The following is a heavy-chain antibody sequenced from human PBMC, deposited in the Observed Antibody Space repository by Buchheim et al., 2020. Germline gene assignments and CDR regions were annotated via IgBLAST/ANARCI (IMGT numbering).Heavy chain of an antibody. CDR1: GGSFRGFH. V-gene: IGHV4-34*01. Sequence: QVQVQQWGAGLLKPSETLSLTCTVYGGSFRGFHWSWIRQPPGKGLEWMGEIRQGGTSYNSSLKSRLTISADTSMAHLTLRLRSVTTADTAVYYCARLRSSGLPWGQGTL. J-gene: IGHJ5*02. CDR3: ARLRSSGLP. CDR2: IRQGGT. D-gene: IGHD3-22*01.